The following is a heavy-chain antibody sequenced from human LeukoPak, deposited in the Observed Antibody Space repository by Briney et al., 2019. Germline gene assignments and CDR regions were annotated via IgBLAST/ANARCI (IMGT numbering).Heavy chain of an antibody. J-gene: IGHJ4*02. D-gene: IGHD6-19*01. CDR1: GFTFSSYS. CDR2: ISSSSSYI. Sequence: GGSLRLSCAASGFTFSSYSMNWVRQAPGKGLEWVSSISSSSSYIYYADSVKGRFTISRDNAKNSLYLQMNSLRAEDTAVYYCARDYSSGWYPDYWGQGTLVTVSS. CDR3: ARDYSSGWYPDY. V-gene: IGHV3-21*01.